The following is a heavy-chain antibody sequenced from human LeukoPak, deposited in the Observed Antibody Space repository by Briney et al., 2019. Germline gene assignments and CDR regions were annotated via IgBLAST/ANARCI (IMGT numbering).Heavy chain of an antibody. CDR2: INPNSGGT. V-gene: IGHV1-2*04. CDR3: ARADGMQLWETYFDY. CDR1: GYTFTGYY. D-gene: IGHD5-18*01. Sequence: GASVKVSCKASGYTFTGYYMHWVRQAPGQGLEWMGWINPNSGGTNYAQKFQGWVTMTRDTSISTAYMELSRLRSDDTAVYYCARADGMQLWETYFDYWGQGTLVTVSS. J-gene: IGHJ4*02.